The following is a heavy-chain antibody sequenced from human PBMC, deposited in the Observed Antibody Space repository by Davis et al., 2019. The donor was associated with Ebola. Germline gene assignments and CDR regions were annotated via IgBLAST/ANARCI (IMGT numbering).Heavy chain of an antibody. V-gene: IGHV3-30*04. D-gene: IGHD6-19*01. CDR3: ARDIGYSDGWPDYYYYGMDV. CDR2: VSYDGRHK. CDR1: GFTFSLFA. Sequence: GGSLRLSCAASGFTFSLFAMHWVRQAPGKGLEWVAVVSYDGRHKYYADSVKGRFTISRDNSKNTLNWQMNSLRAEDTAVYYCARDIGYSDGWPDYYYYGMDVWGQGTTVTVSS. J-gene: IGHJ6*02.